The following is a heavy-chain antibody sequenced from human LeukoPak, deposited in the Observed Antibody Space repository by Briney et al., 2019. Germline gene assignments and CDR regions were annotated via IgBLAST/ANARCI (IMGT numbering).Heavy chain of an antibody. J-gene: IGHJ5*02. D-gene: IGHD6-13*01. V-gene: IGHV1-18*01. CDR2: ISAYNGDT. Sequence: ASVNVSCKASGYTFTSSGISWVRQAPGQGLEWMGWISAYNGDTNSAQKLQGRVSMTTDTSTNTAYMELRSLRSDDTAVYYCVRDPTAAASTDDWFDPWGQGTLVTVSS. CDR3: VRDPTAAASTDDWFDP. CDR1: GYTFTSSG.